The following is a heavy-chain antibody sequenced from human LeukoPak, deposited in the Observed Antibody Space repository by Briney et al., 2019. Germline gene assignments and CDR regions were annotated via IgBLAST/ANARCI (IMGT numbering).Heavy chain of an antibody. CDR3: ARGIFYGGRNQYIWLDL. CDR1: GGPFRGFF. V-gene: IGHV4-34*01. CDR2: VSHSGSS. Sequence: SETLSLICAVYGGPFRGFFWSWIRQAPGKGLEWIGEVSHSGSSNYNPSLKSRINISLDTSKSQFSLRLTSVTAADTAVYYCARGIFYGGRNQYIWLDLWGQGTLVTVSS. D-gene: IGHD4-23*01. J-gene: IGHJ5*02.